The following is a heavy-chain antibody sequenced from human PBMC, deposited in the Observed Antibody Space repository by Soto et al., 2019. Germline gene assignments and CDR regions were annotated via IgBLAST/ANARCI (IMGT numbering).Heavy chain of an antibody. CDR2: INPSGGST. J-gene: IGHJ4*02. D-gene: IGHD3-22*01. CDR1: GYTFTSYY. Sequence: ASVKVSCKASGYTFTSYYMHWVRQAPGQGLEWMGIINPSGGSTSYAQKFQGRVTMTRDTSTNTVYMELSSLRSEDTAVYYCARDGGYYDSSGYYYPYWGQGTLVTVSS. CDR3: ARDGGYYDSSGYYYPY. V-gene: IGHV1-46*01.